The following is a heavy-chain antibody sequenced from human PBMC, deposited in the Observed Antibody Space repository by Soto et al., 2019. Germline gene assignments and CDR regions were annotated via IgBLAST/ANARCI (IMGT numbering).Heavy chain of an antibody. J-gene: IGHJ5*02. CDR1: GGSVSSGSYY. CDR2: IYYSGST. CDR3: ARDLGVGLRSYGDYVFEGWFDT. D-gene: IGHD4-17*01. Sequence: SETLSLTCTVSGGSVSSGSYYWSWIRQPPGKGLEWIGYIYYSGSTNYNPSLKSRVTISVDTSKNQFSLKLSSVTAADTAVYYCARDLGVGLRSYGDYVFEGWFDTWGQGTLVTVSS. V-gene: IGHV4-61*01.